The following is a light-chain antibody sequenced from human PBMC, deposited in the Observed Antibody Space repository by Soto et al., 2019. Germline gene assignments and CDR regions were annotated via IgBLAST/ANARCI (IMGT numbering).Light chain of an antibody. CDR3: QQYGSSPIT. CDR2: GAS. CDR1: QSFSSTY. V-gene: IGKV3-20*01. Sequence: EIVLTQSPGTLSLSPGERATLSCRASQSFSSTYLAWNQQKPGQAPRLLVYGASSRATGIPDRFSGFGSGTDFTLTISRLEPEDFAVYFCQQYGSSPITFGQGTRLEIK. J-gene: IGKJ5*01.